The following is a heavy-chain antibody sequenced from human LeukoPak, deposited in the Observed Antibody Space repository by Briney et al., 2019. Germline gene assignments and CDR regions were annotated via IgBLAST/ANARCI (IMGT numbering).Heavy chain of an antibody. V-gene: IGHV4-59*01. CDR2: IYYIGST. J-gene: IGHJ3*02. CDR1: GDSISSYY. CDR3: ARDYAFDI. Sequence: SETLSLTCTVSGDSISSYYWSWIRQPPGKGLEWLGHIYYIGSTNYNPSLKGRVTISVDTSKNQFSLKLSSVTAADTAVYYCARDYAFDIWGQGTMVTVSS.